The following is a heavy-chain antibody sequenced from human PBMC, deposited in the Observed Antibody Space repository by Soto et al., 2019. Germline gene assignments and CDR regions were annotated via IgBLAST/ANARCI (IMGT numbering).Heavy chain of an antibody. CDR1: GGTFSSYA. V-gene: IGHV1-69*13. CDR3: ARTLIDFCSGYYHYYYYGMGV. D-gene: IGHD3-3*01. Sequence: SVKVSCKASGGTFSSYAISWVRQAPGQGLEWMGGIIPIFGTANYAQKFQGRVTITADESTSTAYMELSSLRSEDTAVYYCARTLIDFCSGYYHYYYYGMGVWGQGTTVTVSS. CDR2: IIPIFGTA. J-gene: IGHJ6*02.